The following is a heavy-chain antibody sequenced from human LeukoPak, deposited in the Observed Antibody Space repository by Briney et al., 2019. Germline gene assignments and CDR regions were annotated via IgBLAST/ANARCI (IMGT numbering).Heavy chain of an antibody. CDR3: ARDYGGSSPFDY. J-gene: IGHJ4*02. D-gene: IGHD4-23*01. V-gene: IGHV3-7*01. Sequence: GSLRLSCAASGFTFNRYWMSWVRQAPGKGLEWVANIKQDGSEKYYVDSVKGRFTISRDNAKNSLYLQMNSLRAEDTAVYYCARDYGGSSPFDYWGQGTLVTVSS. CDR2: IKQDGSEK. CDR1: GFTFNRYW.